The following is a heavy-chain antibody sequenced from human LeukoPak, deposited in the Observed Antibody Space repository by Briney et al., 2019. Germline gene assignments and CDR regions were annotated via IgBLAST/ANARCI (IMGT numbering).Heavy chain of an antibody. CDR2: INNSGGST. J-gene: IGHJ4*02. CDR3: AKDRAVAAVTHFDY. Sequence: PGGSLRLSCAASGFTFSSYAMTWVRQAPGKGLEWVSTINNSGGSTYYADSVKGRFTISRDNSKNTLHLQMNSLRAEDTAVYYCAKDRAVAAVTHFDYWGQGTLVTVSS. CDR1: GFTFSSYA. D-gene: IGHD6-19*01. V-gene: IGHV3-23*01.